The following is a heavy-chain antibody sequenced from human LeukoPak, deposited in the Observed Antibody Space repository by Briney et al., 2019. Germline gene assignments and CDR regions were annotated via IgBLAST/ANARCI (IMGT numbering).Heavy chain of an antibody. CDR1: GYTFTSYD. V-gene: IGHV1-8*01. Sequence: ASVKVSCKASGYTFTSYDINWVRQATGQGLEWMGWMNPNSGNTGYAQKFQGRVTMTRDTSISTAYMELSRLRSDDTAVYYCARTFIAAAADETNWFDPWGQGTLVTVSS. D-gene: IGHD6-13*01. CDR3: ARTFIAAAADETNWFDP. CDR2: MNPNSGNT. J-gene: IGHJ5*02.